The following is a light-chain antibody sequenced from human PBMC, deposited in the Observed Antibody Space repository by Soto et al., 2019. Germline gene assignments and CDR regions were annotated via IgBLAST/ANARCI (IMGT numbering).Light chain of an antibody. Sequence: EIVLPESPGTMSLSPGVSGPLSCRARQSLGASYLAWYQKKPGQAPTLLIYRTSNRATGIPDRFSGSGSETDFTLTMSSLEPEDLAVYYCQKCGIWPLFAVGSGTKVDIK. J-gene: IGKJ3*01. CDR2: RTS. CDR3: QKCGIWPLFA. V-gene: IGKV3-20*01. CDR1: QSLGASY.